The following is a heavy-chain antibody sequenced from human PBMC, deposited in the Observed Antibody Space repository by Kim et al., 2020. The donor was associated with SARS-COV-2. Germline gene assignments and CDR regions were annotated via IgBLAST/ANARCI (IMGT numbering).Heavy chain of an antibody. CDR3: VKGTSYYDTSGHKEGWF. V-gene: IGHV3-64D*06. CDR1: GFTFSSYS. CDR2: VNSNGGRT. D-gene: IGHD3-22*01. J-gene: IGHJ4*02. Sequence: GGSLRLSCSASGFTFSSYSMHWVRQAPGKGLEYVSTVNSNGGRTHYVDSVKGRVTVSRDNSKNTVYLQMSSLRPEDTAVYYCVKGTSYYDTSGHKEGWFWGQGTLVTVSS.